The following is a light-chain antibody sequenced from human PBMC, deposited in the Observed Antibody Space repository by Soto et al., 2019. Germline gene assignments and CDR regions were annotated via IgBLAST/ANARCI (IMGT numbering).Light chain of an antibody. CDR3: MQALQTPNT. CDR2: LAS. V-gene: IGKV2-28*01. Sequence: DIVMTQSPLSLGVTPGEPASISCRSSQSLLYSDGDNYLDWYLQKPGQSPQLLIYLASNRASGVAARFSGSGSGTYFTLKISRLEAEDVGLYYCMQALQTPNTLGQGTRLEIK. CDR1: QSLLYSDGDNY. J-gene: IGKJ5*01.